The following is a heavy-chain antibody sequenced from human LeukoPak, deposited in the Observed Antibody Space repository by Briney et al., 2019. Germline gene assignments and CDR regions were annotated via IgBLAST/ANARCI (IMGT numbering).Heavy chain of an antibody. CDR3: AKGPLICSSTSCYEYYFDY. CDR1: GFTFGSYS. Sequence: GGSLRLSCAASGFTFGSYSMNWVRQAPGKGLEWVSGINWNGGSTGYADSVKGRFTISKDNAKNSLYLQMNSLRAEDTALYYCAKGPLICSSTSCYEYYFDYWGQGTLVTVSS. J-gene: IGHJ4*02. D-gene: IGHD2-2*01. CDR2: INWNGGST. V-gene: IGHV3-20*04.